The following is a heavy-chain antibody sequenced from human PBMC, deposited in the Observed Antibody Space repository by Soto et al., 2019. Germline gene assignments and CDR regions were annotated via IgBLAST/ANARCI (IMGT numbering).Heavy chain of an antibody. CDR2: VYYSGSS. CDR1: GGSISGYY. CDR3: ARGGRGKLHEY. J-gene: IGHJ4*02. V-gene: IGHV4-59*01. Sequence: QVQLQESGPGLVKPSETLSLTCTVSGGSISGYYWSWIRQPPGKGLEWIGFVYYSGSSNYNPSLKSRVTISVDTSKNQFSLNLSSVTAADTAVYYCARGGRGKLHEYWGQGTLVIVSS. D-gene: IGHD3-10*01.